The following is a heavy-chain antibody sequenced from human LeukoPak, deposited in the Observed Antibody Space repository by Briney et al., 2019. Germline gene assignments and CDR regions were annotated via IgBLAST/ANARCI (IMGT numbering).Heavy chain of an antibody. CDR1: GFTFSSYG. D-gene: IGHD6-19*01. V-gene: IGHV3-30*03. CDR3: ARDPSHILSSAWFSGFQY. CDR2: ISSDGTNK. J-gene: IGHJ1*01. Sequence: GGSLRLSCAASGFTFSSYGMHWVRQAPGKGLEWVAVISSDGTNKYYSDSVKGRFTISRDNSKNTLYLQMNSLRAEDTAVYYCARDPSHILSSAWFSGFQYWGQGTLVTVSS.